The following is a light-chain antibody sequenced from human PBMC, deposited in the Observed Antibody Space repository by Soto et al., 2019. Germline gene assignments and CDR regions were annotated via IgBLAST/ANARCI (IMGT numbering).Light chain of an antibody. Sequence: EIVLTQSPATLSLSPGQRATLACRASQSVSSYLAWYQQKPGQAPRLLIYDASNRATCIPAMVSGSGSGTDFTLTIISLQPEDFAVYYCQQRSNWPPWWTFGQGTKVEI. CDR2: DAS. J-gene: IGKJ1*01. CDR3: QQRSNWPPWWT. V-gene: IGKV3-11*01. CDR1: QSVSSY.